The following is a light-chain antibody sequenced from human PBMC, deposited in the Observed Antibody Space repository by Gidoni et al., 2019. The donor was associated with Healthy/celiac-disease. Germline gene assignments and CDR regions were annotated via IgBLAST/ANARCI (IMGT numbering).Light chain of an antibody. CDR1: QAVSNSY. J-gene: IGKJ1*01. CDR3: QQYGSSSGA. V-gene: IGKV3-20*01. Sequence: ESVLTQSPGTLSLSPGERATLSCRASQAVSNSYLAWYVQTPGQAPRLLIYGATNRATGTPDRFSGSGSGTGFALTISRLEPEDFATYYCQQYGSSSGAFGQGTKVEIK. CDR2: GAT.